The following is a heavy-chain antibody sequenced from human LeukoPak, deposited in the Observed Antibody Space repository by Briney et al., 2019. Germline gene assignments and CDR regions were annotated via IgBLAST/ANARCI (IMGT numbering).Heavy chain of an antibody. V-gene: IGHV4-59*01. Sequence: SETLSLTCTVSGGSISSYYWSWIRQPPGKGLEWIGYFYYSGSTNYNPSLKSRVTISVDTSKNQFSLKLSSVTAADTAVYYCAYGYYYYGMDVWGQGTTVTVSS. CDR3: AYGYYYYGMDV. CDR2: FYYSGST. CDR1: GGSISSYY. D-gene: IGHD3-10*01. J-gene: IGHJ6*02.